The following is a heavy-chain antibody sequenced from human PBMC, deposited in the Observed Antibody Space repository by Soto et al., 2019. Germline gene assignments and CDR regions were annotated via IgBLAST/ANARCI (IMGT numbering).Heavy chain of an antibody. CDR3: ARGEELGAFDWFDP. CDR2: ITGSSTYI. V-gene: IGHV3-21*02. CDR1: GFTFRSYT. D-gene: IGHD7-27*01. Sequence: EVQLVESGGGLVKPGGSLRLSCAASGFTFRSYTMTWVRQAPGKGLEWVSSITGSSTYIYYADSVKGRFTISRDNAKNSVYLQMNRLRAGDTAVYYCARGEELGAFDWFDPWGQGTLVTVSS. J-gene: IGHJ5*02.